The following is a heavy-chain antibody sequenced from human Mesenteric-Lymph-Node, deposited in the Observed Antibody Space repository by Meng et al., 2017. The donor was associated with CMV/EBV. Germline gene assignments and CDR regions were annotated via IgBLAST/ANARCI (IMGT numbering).Heavy chain of an antibody. CDR3: ARDLIVDYYYYYGMDV. Sequence: SETLSLTCTVSGGSVSSGSYYWSWIRQPPGRGLEWIAYIYYSGSTNYNPSLKSRVTISVDTSKNQFSLKLSSVTAADTAVYYCARDLIVDYYYYYGMDVWGQGTTVTVSS. J-gene: IGHJ6*02. CDR1: GGSVSSGSYY. CDR2: IYYSGST. V-gene: IGHV4-61*01. D-gene: IGHD2-15*01.